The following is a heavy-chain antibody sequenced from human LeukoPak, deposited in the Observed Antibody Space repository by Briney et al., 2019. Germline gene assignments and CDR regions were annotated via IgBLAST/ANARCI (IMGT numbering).Heavy chain of an antibody. CDR1: GGSISSSSYY. D-gene: IGHD3-22*01. J-gene: IGHJ4*02. Sequence: PSETLSLTCTVSGGSISSSSYYWGWIRQPPGKGLEWIGSIYYSGSTYYNPSLKSRVTISVDTSKNQFSLKLSSVTAADTAVYYWARGGGGYDSSGYYTTFDYWGQGTLVTVSS. CDR2: IYYSGST. CDR3: ARGGGGYDSSGYYTTFDY. V-gene: IGHV4-39*01.